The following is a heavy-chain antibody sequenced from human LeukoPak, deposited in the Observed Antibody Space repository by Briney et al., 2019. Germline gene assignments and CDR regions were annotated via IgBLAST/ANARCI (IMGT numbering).Heavy chain of an antibody. Sequence: PGGSLRLSCAASGFTVSSNYMSWIRQAPGKGLEWVSYISSSGSTIYYADSVKGRFTISRDNAKNSLYLQMNSLRAEDTAVYYCARVLVNPWLLLREALDYWGQGTLVTVSS. CDR2: ISSSGSTI. D-gene: IGHD3-22*01. CDR3: ARVLVNPWLLLREALDY. J-gene: IGHJ4*02. CDR1: GFTVSSNY. V-gene: IGHV3-11*01.